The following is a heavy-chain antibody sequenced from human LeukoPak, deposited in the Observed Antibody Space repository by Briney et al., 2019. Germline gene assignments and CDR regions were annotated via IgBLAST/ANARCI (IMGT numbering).Heavy chain of an antibody. V-gene: IGHV3-7*01. Sequence: GGSLRLSCAASGFTFSSYWMSWVRQAPGKGLEWVANIKQDGSEKYYVDSVKGRFTISRDNAKNSLYLQMNSLRAEDTAVYYCARDRGTMVRGVIRYYFDYWGQGTLVTVSS. J-gene: IGHJ4*02. D-gene: IGHD3-10*01. CDR1: GFTFSSYW. CDR2: IKQDGSEK. CDR3: ARDRGTMVRGVIRYYFDY.